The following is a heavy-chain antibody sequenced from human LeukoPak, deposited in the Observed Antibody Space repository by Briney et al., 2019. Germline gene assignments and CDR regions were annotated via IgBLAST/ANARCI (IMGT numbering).Heavy chain of an antibody. CDR3: ARHEYNFGSGFDY. Sequence: SETLSLTCTVSGGSISSYYWSWIRQPSGKGLEWIGYIHYSGSTNYNPSLKSRVTISVDTSKNQLSLKLSSVTAADTAVYYCARHEYNFGSGFDYWGQGSLVTVSS. CDR2: IHYSGST. V-gene: IGHV4-59*08. J-gene: IGHJ4*02. D-gene: IGHD2/OR15-2a*01. CDR1: GGSISSYY.